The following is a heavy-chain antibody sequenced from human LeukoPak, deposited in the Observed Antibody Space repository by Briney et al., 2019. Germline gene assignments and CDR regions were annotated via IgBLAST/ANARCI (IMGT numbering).Heavy chain of an antibody. D-gene: IGHD5-18*01. V-gene: IGHV3-48*01. Sequence: PGGSLRLSCAASGFTFSSYSMNWVRQAPGKGLEWVSYISSSSSTIYYADSVKGRFTISRDNAKNSLYLQMNSLRVEDTAVYYCTTLQRGFSYGPFDYWGQGTLVTVSS. CDR1: GFTFSSYS. J-gene: IGHJ4*02. CDR3: TTLQRGFSYGPFDY. CDR2: ISSSSSTI.